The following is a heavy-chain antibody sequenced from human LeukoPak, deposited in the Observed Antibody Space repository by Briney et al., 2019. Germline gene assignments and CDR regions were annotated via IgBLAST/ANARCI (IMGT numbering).Heavy chain of an antibody. CDR3: ARGYYDMLRYYYYGMDV. V-gene: IGHV1-69*13. J-gene: IGHJ6*02. CDR1: GGTFSSYA. Sequence: ASVKVSCKASGGTFSSYAISWVRQAPGEVLEWRGGIIPIFGTANYAQKFQGRVTITADESTSTAYMELSSLRSEDTAVYYCARGYYDMLRYYYYGMDVWGQGTTVTVSS. D-gene: IGHD3-22*01. CDR2: IIPIFGTA.